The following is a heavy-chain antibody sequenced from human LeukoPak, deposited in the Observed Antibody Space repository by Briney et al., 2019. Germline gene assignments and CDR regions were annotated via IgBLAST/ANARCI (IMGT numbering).Heavy chain of an antibody. CDR2: ISSTSADI. V-gene: IGHV3-21*05. CDR3: ARGSASPGY. Sequence: GGSLRLSCTASGFIFSNHGMNWVRQAPGKGLEWISYISSTSADIYYVDSVKGRFTISRDNAKNSLYLQMNSLRAEDTAAYYCARGSASPGYWGQGTLVTVSS. J-gene: IGHJ4*02. CDR1: GFIFSNHG.